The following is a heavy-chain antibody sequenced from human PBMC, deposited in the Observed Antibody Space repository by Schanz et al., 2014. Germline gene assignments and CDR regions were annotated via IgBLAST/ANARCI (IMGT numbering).Heavy chain of an antibody. CDR3: TRGGYSDALSAFEI. CDR1: GYTFTSHG. Sequence: QVQLVQSGAEVKKPGASVKVSCKASGYTFTSHGISWVRQAPGQGLEWMGWITAYNGDTNYALKLQGRVTMTTDTSTGTAYMELRSLRSDDTALYYCTRGGYSDALSAFEIWGQGTMVTVSS. V-gene: IGHV1-18*01. J-gene: IGHJ3*02. CDR2: ITAYNGDT. D-gene: IGHD5-18*01.